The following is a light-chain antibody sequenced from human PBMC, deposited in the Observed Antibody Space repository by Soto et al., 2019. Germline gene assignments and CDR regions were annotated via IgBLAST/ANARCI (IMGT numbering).Light chain of an antibody. V-gene: IGLV2-23*02. CDR3: CSFAGSSTFWV. CDR2: EVS. Sequence: QSALTQPASVSGSPGQSITISCTGSSSDVGGYHYVSWYQQYPGKAPKLVISEVSNRPSGVSNRFSGSKSGNTASLTISGLQAGDEADYYCCSFAGSSTFWVFGGGTKLTVL. J-gene: IGLJ3*02. CDR1: SSDVGGYHY.